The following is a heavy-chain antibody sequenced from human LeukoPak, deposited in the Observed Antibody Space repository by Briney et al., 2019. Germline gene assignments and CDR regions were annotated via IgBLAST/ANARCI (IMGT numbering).Heavy chain of an antibody. CDR1: SDSISSVYYL. J-gene: IGHJ4*02. V-gene: IGHV4-61*02. CDR3: AVETTVHVGIEV. Sequence: TLSLTCSVWSDSISSVYYLCISIRQPGGRGLEWKGPTYPASGDSYSKPPLPSPATILEGMSRIQLSLTLHAVTASDTALYYCAVETTVHVGIEVWGQGIQVTVSS. D-gene: IGHD1-1*01. CDR2: TYPASGDS.